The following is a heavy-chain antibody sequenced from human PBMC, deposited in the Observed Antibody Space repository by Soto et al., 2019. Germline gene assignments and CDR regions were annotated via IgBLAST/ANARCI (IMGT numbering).Heavy chain of an antibody. CDR2: IYYSGST. J-gene: IGHJ4*02. V-gene: IGHV4-59*01. CDR3: ARRWGTYFDF. Sequence: PSETLSLTCTVSGGSISSYYWSWIRQPPGKGLEWIGYIYYSGSTDYDPSLKSRVTISVDTSKNQFSLKLSSVTAADPAVYYCARRWGTYFDFWGQGTLVTVSS. CDR1: GGSISSYY. D-gene: IGHD7-27*01.